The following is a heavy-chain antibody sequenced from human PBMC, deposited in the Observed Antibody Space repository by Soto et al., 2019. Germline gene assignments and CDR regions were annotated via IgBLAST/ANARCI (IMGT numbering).Heavy chain of an antibody. CDR2: ISGSGGST. V-gene: IGHV3-23*01. D-gene: IGHD4-4*01. J-gene: IGHJ6*03. CDR3: AKDLGNPLERYYMDV. Sequence: EVQLLESGGGLVQPGGSLRLSCAASGFTFSSYAMSWVRQAPGKGLEWVSAISGSGGSTYYADSVKGRFTISSDNSKNTLYLQMNSLRAEDTAVYYCAKDLGNPLERYYMDVWGKGTTVTVSS. CDR1: GFTFSSYA.